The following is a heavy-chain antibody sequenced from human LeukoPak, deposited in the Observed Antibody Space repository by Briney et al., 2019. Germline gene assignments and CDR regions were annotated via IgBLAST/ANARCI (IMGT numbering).Heavy chain of an antibody. V-gene: IGHV4-34*01. D-gene: IGHD3-22*01. CDR2: INHSGST. Sequence: PSETMSLTCAVYGGSFSGYYWSWIRQPPGKGLEWIGEINHSGSTNYNPSLKSRVTISVDTSKNQFSLKLSSVTAADTAVYYCARSGAGSVEYYYDSSGDSAEYFQHRGQGTLVTVSS. CDR3: ARSGAGSVEYYYDSSGDSAEYFQH. CDR1: GGSFSGYY. J-gene: IGHJ1*01.